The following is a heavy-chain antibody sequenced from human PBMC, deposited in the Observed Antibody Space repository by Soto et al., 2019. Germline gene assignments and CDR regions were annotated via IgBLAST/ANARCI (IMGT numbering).Heavy chain of an antibody. CDR1: GGTFSTSA. CDR3: ARDKDRLQLGGNYYYILDV. CDR2: IMPVFPTP. J-gene: IGHJ6*02. V-gene: IGHV1-69*05. Sequence: QVQLVQSGAEVKKPGSSVKVSCKASGGTFSTSAISWVRQAPGQGLEWVGGIMPVFPTPDYAQNFQGRVTITSDEPTTTAYLELTSRRADDTAVYYCARDKDRLQLGGNYYYILDVWGQGTAITVSS. D-gene: IGHD1-1*01.